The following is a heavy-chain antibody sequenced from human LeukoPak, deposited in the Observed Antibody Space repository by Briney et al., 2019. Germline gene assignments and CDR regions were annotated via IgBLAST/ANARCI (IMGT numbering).Heavy chain of an antibody. D-gene: IGHD3-16*01. CDR2: ISYSGST. Sequence: PSETLSLTCTVSGGSIRSTSYSWGWIRQPPGQGLEWLGSISYSGSTYYNPSLKSRVTISVDTSKNQFSLKLSSVTAADTAVYYCARHGPIAGEFQHWGQGTLVTVSS. V-gene: IGHV4-39*01. J-gene: IGHJ1*01. CDR3: ARHGPIAGEFQH. CDR1: GGSIRSTSYS.